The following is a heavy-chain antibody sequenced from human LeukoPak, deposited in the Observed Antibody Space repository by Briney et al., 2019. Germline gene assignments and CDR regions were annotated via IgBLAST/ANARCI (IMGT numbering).Heavy chain of an antibody. J-gene: IGHJ4*02. V-gene: IGHV4-39*07. CDR2: IYSSGDT. Sequence: SETLSLTCTVSGGSISSSSYYWGWIRQPPGKGLEWIGRIYSSGDTNYNPSLKSRVTISRDTSKNEFSLKLSSVTAADTAVYYCARDSRRDGYNLDYWGRGTLVTVSS. D-gene: IGHD5-24*01. CDR1: GGSISSSSYY. CDR3: ARDSRRDGYNLDY.